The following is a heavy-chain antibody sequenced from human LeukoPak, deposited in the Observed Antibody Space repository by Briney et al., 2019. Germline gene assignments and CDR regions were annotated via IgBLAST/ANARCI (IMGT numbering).Heavy chain of an antibody. CDR3: AKGPNGGNLNWFDP. V-gene: IGHV3-21*01. J-gene: IGHJ5*02. CDR2: ISGSSSDI. Sequence: PGGSLRLSCAGSEFTFRSYSMHWVRQAPGKGLEWVSSISGSSSDIYYADSVKGRFTISRDNSKNSLYLQMKSLRAEDTALYYCAKGPNGGNLNWFDPWGQGTLVTVSS. D-gene: IGHD4-23*01. CDR1: EFTFRSYS.